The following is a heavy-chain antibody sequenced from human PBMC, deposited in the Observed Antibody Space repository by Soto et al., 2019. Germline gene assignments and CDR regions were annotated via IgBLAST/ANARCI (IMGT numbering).Heavy chain of an antibody. V-gene: IGHV2-5*02. CDR1: GFSLTSSGVA. CDR3: ARIVWLRFEF. J-gene: IGHJ4*02. Sequence: QVTLRESGPTLVKPTQTLTLTCTFSGFSLTSSGVAVGWIRPPPGKALECLASIDWADDTHYNPSLKNRAIITWDTSKNQVVLTMANMDPTDTATYYCARIVWLRFEFWGQGTPVTVSS. CDR2: IDWADDT. D-gene: IGHD6-19*01.